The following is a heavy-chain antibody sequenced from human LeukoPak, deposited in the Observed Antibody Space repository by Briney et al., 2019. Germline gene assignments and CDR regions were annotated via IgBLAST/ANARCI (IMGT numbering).Heavy chain of an antibody. Sequence: ASVKVSCKASGYTFTSYWIGWVRQMPGKGLEWMGIIYPGDSDTRYSPSFQGQVTISADKSISTAYLQWSSLKASDTAMYYCARLGPVTRYFDYWGQGTLVTVSS. D-gene: IGHD4-17*01. CDR2: IYPGDSDT. CDR3: ARLGPVTRYFDY. CDR1: GYTFTSYW. J-gene: IGHJ4*02. V-gene: IGHV5-51*01.